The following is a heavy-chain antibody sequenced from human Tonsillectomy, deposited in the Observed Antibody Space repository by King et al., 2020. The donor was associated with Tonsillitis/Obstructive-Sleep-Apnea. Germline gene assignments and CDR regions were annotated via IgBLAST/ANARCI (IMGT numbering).Heavy chain of an antibody. D-gene: IGHD1-7*01. CDR3: AREGTREDAFDI. J-gene: IGHJ3*02. CDR1: GFTFSSYA. Sequence: VQLVESGGGVVQPGRSLRLSCAASGFTFSSYAMHWVRQAPGKGLEWVAVISYDGSNKYYADSVKGRFTISRDNSKNTLYLQMNSLRVEDTAVYYCAREGTREDAFDIWGQGTMVTVSS. V-gene: IGHV3-30*04. CDR2: ISYDGSNK.